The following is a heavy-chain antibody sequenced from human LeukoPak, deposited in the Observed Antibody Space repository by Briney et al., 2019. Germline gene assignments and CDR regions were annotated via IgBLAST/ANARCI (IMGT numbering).Heavy chain of an antibody. CDR3: ARPRLYQLIYGMDV. J-gene: IGHJ6*02. V-gene: IGHV1-2*02. D-gene: IGHD2-2*01. CDR1: GYTFTGYY. CDR2: INPNSGGT. Sequence: GASVKVSCKASGYTFTGYYMHWVRQAPGQGLEWMGWINPNSGGTNYAQKFQGRVTMTRDTSISTAYMELSRLRSEDTAVYYCARPRLYQLIYGMDVWGQGTTVTVSS.